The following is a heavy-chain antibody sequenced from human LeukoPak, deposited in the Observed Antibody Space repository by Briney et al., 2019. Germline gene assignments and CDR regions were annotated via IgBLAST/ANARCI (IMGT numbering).Heavy chain of an antibody. Sequence: RGSLRLSCAASGFTFSAFAVTWVRQAPGKGLEWVSTITSDGDNTYSADSVKGRITFSRDNSKNTLSLQLRSLRAEDTAVYYCAKDLSYTSGSSDYWGQGTLVTVSS. D-gene: IGHD6-19*01. CDR1: GFTFSAFA. V-gene: IGHV3-23*01. CDR3: AKDLSYTSGSSDY. CDR2: ITSDGDNT. J-gene: IGHJ4*02.